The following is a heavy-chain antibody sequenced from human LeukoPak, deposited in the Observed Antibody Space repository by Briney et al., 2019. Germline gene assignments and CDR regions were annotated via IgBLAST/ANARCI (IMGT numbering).Heavy chain of an antibody. V-gene: IGHV4-39*01. CDR3: ARPKYSSGPVDY. CDR2: IYYSGST. CDR1: GGSISSSSYY. Sequence: SETLSLTCTVSGGSISSSSYYWGWIRQPPGKGLEWIGGIYYSGSTYYNPSLKSRVTISVDTSKNQFSLKLSSVTAADTAVYYCARPKYSSGPVDYWGQGTLVTVSS. D-gene: IGHD6-19*01. J-gene: IGHJ4*02.